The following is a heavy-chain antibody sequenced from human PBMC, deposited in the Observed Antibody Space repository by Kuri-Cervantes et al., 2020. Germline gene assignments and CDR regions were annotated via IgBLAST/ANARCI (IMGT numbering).Heavy chain of an antibody. CDR2: IHYSGRT. V-gene: IGHV4-59*08. Sequence: GSLRLSCTVSGGSISSYYWSWIRQFPGKGLEWIGHIHYSGRTNYNPSLKSRVTMSVDTSKKKFSLNLKSVTAADTAIYYCATRQDTGGPYFDCWGQGTQVTVSS. CDR3: ATRQDTGGPYFDC. J-gene: IGHJ4*02. D-gene: IGHD2-8*02. CDR1: GGSISSYY.